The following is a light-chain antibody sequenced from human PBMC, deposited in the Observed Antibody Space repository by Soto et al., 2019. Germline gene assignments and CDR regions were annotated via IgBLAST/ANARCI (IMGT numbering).Light chain of an antibody. CDR3: SSRTTSSTLV. CDR1: SSDIGTYNY. V-gene: IGLV2-14*01. CDR2: DVS. Sequence: QSALTQPASVSGSPGQSITIFCTGTSSDIGTYNYVSWYQQHPGKAPKLMLYDVSNRPSGISYRFSGSKSGNTASLTISGLQAEDEADYYCSSRTTSSTLVFGTGTKLIVL. J-gene: IGLJ1*01.